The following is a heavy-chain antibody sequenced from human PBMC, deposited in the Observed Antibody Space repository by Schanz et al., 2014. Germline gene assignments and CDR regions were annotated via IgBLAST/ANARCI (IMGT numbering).Heavy chain of an antibody. CDR1: GFTFSGFW. V-gene: IGHV3-23*04. D-gene: IGHD3-10*01. CDR2: INTGGDST. Sequence: EVQLAESGGGLVQPGGSLRLSCAASGFTFSGFWMIWVRQHPGKGLEWVSSINTGGDSTYYADSVKGRFTISRDNSRDTVYLQMNSLRADDTAMYYCARWFLIRGVILDSWGQGTLVTVSS. J-gene: IGHJ4*02. CDR3: ARWFLIRGVILDS.